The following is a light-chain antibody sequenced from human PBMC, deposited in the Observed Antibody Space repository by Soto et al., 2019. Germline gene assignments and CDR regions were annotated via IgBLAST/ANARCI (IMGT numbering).Light chain of an antibody. CDR3: HPSYGTPLT. CDR2: AAS. CDR1: QSISNY. V-gene: IGKV1-39*01. Sequence: DMEMTQSPSSLSASVGDRVTITCRASQSISNYLNWYQHKPGKVPKLLIYAASSLQSGVPTRFSGSGSGTDFTPTITSLQPEDCATDYCHPSYGTPLTVGGGTKIEIK. J-gene: IGKJ4*01.